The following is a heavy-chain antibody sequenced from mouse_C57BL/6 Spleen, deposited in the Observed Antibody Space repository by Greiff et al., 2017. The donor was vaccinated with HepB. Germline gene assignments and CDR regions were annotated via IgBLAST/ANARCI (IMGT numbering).Heavy chain of an antibody. CDR3: ARGKGAAQAEDAMDY. V-gene: IGHV1-4*01. CDR1: GYTFTSYT. J-gene: IGHJ4*01. Sequence: QVQLQQSGAELARPGASVKMSCKASGYTFTSYTMHWVKQRPGQGLEWIGYINPSSGYTKYNQKFKDKATLTADKSSSTAYMQLSSLTSEDSAVYYCARGKGAAQAEDAMDYWGQGTSVTVSS. CDR2: INPSSGYT. D-gene: IGHD3-2*02.